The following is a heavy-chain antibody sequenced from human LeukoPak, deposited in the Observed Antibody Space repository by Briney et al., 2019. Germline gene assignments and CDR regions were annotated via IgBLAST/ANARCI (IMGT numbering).Heavy chain of an antibody. J-gene: IGHJ4*02. V-gene: IGHV3-23*01. Sequence: PGGSLRLSCEVSGLIFSNFAMAWVRQAPGKGLEWLSLITGTSGRKYYAASVKGRFTISRDNSKNTVYLQMDNLRPEETALYYFAKDQVNAGRLDYWGQGPPVTVSS. CDR2: ITGTSGRK. CDR1: GLIFSNFA. CDR3: AKDQVNAGRLDY. D-gene: IGHD6-13*01.